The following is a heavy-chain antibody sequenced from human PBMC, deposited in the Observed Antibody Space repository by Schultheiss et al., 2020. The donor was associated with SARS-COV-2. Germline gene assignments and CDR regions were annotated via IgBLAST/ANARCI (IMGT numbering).Heavy chain of an antibody. J-gene: IGHJ4*02. CDR3: VKSKGSSGLFDY. Sequence: GGSLRLSCAASGFTFSSYWMSWVRQAPGKWLEWVANIKQDGSEKYYVDSVKGRFTISRDNAKNSLYLQMNSLRAEDTAVYYCVKSKGSSGLFDYWGQGTLVTVSS. CDR2: IKQDGSEK. CDR1: GFTFSSYW. V-gene: IGHV3-7*03. D-gene: IGHD6-13*01.